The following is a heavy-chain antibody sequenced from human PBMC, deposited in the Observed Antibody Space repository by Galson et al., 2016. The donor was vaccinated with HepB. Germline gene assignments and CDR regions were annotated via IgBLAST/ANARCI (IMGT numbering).Heavy chain of an antibody. CDR2: VSYDGMNK. V-gene: IGHV3-30*04. CDR3: ARGQDFDF. J-gene: IGHJ4*02. CDR1: GFNFNMFV. Sequence: SLRLSCAASGFNFNMFVIHWVRQAPGKGLEWVAAVSYDGMNKFYADSVKGRFTISRGKSNNTVYLQMNSLRPDDTAVYYCARGQDFDFWGQGSLVTVSS.